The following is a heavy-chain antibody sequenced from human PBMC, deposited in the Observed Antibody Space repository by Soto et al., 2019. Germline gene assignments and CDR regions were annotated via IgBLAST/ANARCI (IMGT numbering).Heavy chain of an antibody. J-gene: IGHJ4*02. CDR3: ARDSGLLWFGEFD. CDR2: IYYSGST. V-gene: IGHV4-31*03. Sequence: SETLSLTCTVSGGSISSGGYYWSWIRQHPGKGLEWIGYIYYSGSTYYNPSLKSRVTISVDTSKNQFSLKLSSVTAADTAVYYCARDSGLLWFGEFDWGQGTLVTVSS. CDR1: GGSISSGGYY. D-gene: IGHD3-10*01.